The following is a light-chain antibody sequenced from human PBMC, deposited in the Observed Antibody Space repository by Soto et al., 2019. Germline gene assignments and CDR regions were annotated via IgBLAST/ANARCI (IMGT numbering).Light chain of an antibody. CDR3: QSYDSSLSGYV. J-gene: IGLJ1*01. Sequence: QSALTQPPSVSGAPGQRVTISCTGSSSNIGAGYDVHWYQQLPGTAPKLLIYGNSKRPSGVPDRFSGSKSGTSASLAITGLQAEDEADYYCQSYDSSLSGYVFGTGTKVTVL. CDR1: SSNIGAGYD. CDR2: GNS. V-gene: IGLV1-40*01.